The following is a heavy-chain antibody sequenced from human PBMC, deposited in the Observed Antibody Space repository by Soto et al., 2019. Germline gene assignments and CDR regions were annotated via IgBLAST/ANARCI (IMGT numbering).Heavy chain of an antibody. CDR3: ARGNWNGEGYYYGMDV. V-gene: IGHV6-1*01. D-gene: IGHD1-1*01. Sequence: PSQTLSLTCAISGDSVSRNSGAWNWIRQSPPGGLQWLGRTYYRSKWYSEYAPSVKSRITINPDTAKNQCALQLKSVTPDDSGVYYCARGNWNGEGYYYGMDVWGQGSTVAVSS. J-gene: IGHJ6*02. CDR1: GDSVSRNSGA. CDR2: TYYRSKWYS.